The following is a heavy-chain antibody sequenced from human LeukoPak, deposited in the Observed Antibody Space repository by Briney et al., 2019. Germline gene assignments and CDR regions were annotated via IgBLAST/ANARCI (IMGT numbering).Heavy chain of an antibody. Sequence: GGSLRLSCAASRFTFDDYIMHWVRQAPGKGLEWVSLISWDGETTYYADSVKGRFTVSRDNSNNTLYLQMNSLRVEDTAVYYCARATSSQVRPFDIWGQGTMVTDSS. D-gene: IGHD3-10*01. V-gene: IGHV3-43*01. CDR2: ISWDGETT. CDR3: ARATSSQVRPFDI. J-gene: IGHJ3*02. CDR1: RFTFDDYI.